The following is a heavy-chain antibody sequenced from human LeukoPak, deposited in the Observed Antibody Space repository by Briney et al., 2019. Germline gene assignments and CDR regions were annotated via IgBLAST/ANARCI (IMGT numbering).Heavy chain of an antibody. V-gene: IGHV5-51*01. Sequence: GESLKISCKGSGYSFTSYWIGGVRPMPGKGLEWMGIIYPGDSDTRYSPSFQGQVTISADKSISTAYLQWSSLKASDTAMYYCARPPAPITFTAFDIWGQGTMVTVSS. J-gene: IGHJ3*02. CDR1: GYSFTSYW. D-gene: IGHD3-16*01. CDR2: IYPGDSDT. CDR3: ARPPAPITFTAFDI.